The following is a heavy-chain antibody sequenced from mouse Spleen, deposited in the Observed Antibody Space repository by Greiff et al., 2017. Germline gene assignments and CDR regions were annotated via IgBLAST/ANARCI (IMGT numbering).Heavy chain of an antibody. D-gene: IGHD1-1*01. Sequence: DVMLVESGGDLVKPGGSLKLSCAASGFTFSSYGMSWVRQTPDKRLEWVATISSGGSYTYYPDSVKGRFTISRDNAKNTLYLQMSSLKSEDTAMYYCARRGDGSSYDYFDYWGQGTTLTVSS. CDR3: ARRGDGSSYDYFDY. V-gene: IGHV5-6*02. J-gene: IGHJ2*01. CDR1: GFTFSSYG. CDR2: ISSGGSYT.